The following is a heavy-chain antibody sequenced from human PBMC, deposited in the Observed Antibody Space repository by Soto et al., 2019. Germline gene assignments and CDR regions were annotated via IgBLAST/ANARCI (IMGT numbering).Heavy chain of an antibody. J-gene: IGHJ4*01. CDR2: IYPGDYDT. CDR3: VRGLTSTSHPKHFDL. CDR1: GYDFSTYW. Sequence: GESLKISCKGSGYDFSTYWIAWVSQMSRKGLEYVGIIYPGDYDTRYSPSFKGLVTISVDRSIKTAYLQWGSLKSSDTAMYYCVRGLTSTSHPKHFDLWGPGTLVTVSS. V-gene: IGHV5-51*01.